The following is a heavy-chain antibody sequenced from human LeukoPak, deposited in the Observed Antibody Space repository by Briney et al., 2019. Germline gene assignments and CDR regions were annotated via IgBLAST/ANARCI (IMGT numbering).Heavy chain of an antibody. CDR2: IIPIFGTA. CDR3: ATKGYSYGNYYYYYYMDV. V-gene: IGHV1-69*01. Sequence: SVKVSCKASGGTFSSYAISWVRQAPGQGLEWMGGIIPIFGTANYAQKFQGRVTFTADESTSTAYMELSSLRSEDTAVYYCATKGYSYGNYYYYYYMDVWGKGTTVTVSS. J-gene: IGHJ6*03. D-gene: IGHD5-18*01. CDR1: GGTFSSYA.